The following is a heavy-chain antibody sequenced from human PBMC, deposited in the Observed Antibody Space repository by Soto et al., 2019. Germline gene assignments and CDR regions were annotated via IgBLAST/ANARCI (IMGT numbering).Heavy chain of an antibody. CDR3: ARPYSNYARVEWFDP. D-gene: IGHD4-4*01. Sequence: PGGSLRLSCAASGFTFSSYGMHWVRQAPGKGLEWVAVISYDGSNKYYADSVKGRFTISRDNSKNTLYLQMNSLRAEDTAVYYCARPYSNYARVEWFDPWGQGTLVTV. J-gene: IGHJ5*02. V-gene: IGHV3-30*03. CDR1: GFTFSSYG. CDR2: ISYDGSNK.